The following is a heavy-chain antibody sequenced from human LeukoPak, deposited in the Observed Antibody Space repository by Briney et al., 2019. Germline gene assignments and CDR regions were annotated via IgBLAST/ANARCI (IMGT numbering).Heavy chain of an antibody. CDR2: IYYSGTT. Sequence: SETLSLTCTVSGGSIFSGGYCWSWIRQQPGNGLEWIGYIYYSGTTYYNPSLKSRVTISMDTSKNQLSLKLSSVTAADTAVYYCARISSRGLGFDIWGQGSMVTVSS. CDR3: ARISSRGLGFDI. CDR1: GGSIFSGGYC. D-gene: IGHD3/OR15-3a*01. J-gene: IGHJ3*02. V-gene: IGHV4-31*03.